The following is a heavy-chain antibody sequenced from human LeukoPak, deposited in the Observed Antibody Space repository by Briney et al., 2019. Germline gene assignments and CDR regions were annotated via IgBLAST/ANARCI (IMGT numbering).Heavy chain of an antibody. CDR2: IYYSGST. CDR3: ARDRARGDY. CDR1: GGSISSSSYY. Sequence: PSETLSLTCTVSGGSISSSSYYWGWIRQPPGKGLEWIGSIYYSGSTYYNPSLKSRVTISVDTSKNQFSLKLSSVTAADTAVYYCARDRARGDYWGQGTLVTVSS. V-gene: IGHV4-39*07. J-gene: IGHJ4*02.